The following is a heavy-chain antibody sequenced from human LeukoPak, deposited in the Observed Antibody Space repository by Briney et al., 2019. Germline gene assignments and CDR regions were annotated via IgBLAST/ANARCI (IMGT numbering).Heavy chain of an antibody. CDR3: AREKENYDSSGYYDLPLHYGMDV. CDR2: TYYRSKWYN. V-gene: IGHV6-1*01. J-gene: IGHJ6*02. CDR1: GDSVSSNSAA. Sequence: SQTLSLTCAISGDSVSSNSAAWNWIRQSPSRGLEWLGRTYYRSKWYNGYAVSVKSRITINPDTSKNQFSLQLNSVTPEDTAVYYCAREKENYDSSGYYDLPLHYGMDVWGQGTTVTVSS. D-gene: IGHD3-22*01.